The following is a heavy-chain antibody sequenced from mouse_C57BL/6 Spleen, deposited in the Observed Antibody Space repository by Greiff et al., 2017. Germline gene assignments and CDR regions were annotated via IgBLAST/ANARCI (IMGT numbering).Heavy chain of an antibody. V-gene: IGHV14-4*01. CDR2: IDPENGDT. J-gene: IGHJ4*01. D-gene: IGHD5-5*01. CDR3: TTSDSDYRMDY. Sequence: EVQLVESGAELARPGASVKLSCTASGFNIKDDYMHWVKQRPEQGLEWIGWIDPENGDTEYASKFQGKATITADTSSNTAYLQLSSLTAEDTAFYYCTTSDSDYRMDYWGQGTSVTVSS. CDR1: GFNIKDDY.